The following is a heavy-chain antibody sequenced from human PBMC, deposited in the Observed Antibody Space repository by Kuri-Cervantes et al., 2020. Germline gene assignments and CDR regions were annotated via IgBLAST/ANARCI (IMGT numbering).Heavy chain of an antibody. CDR3: AKDFRPMTAGTRGAFDI. Sequence: GGSLRLSCAASGFTVSSNYMSWVRQAPGKGLEWVSVIYSGGSTYYADSVKGRFTISRDNSKNTLYLQMNSLRAEDTAVYYCAKDFRPMTAGTRGAFDIWGQGTMVTVSS. CDR1: GFTVSSNY. V-gene: IGHV3-53*01. D-gene: IGHD6-13*01. J-gene: IGHJ3*02. CDR2: IYSGGST.